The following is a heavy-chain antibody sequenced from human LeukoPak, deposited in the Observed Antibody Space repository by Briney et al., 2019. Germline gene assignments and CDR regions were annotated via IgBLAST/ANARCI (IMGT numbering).Heavy chain of an antibody. D-gene: IGHD3-22*01. J-gene: IGHJ4*02. V-gene: IGHV1-2*02. CDR3: ARDLVYYDSSGYPDY. CDR2: INPNRGGT. CDR1: GYTFTDYY. Sequence: ASVKVSCKASGYTFTDYYMHWVRQAPGQGPEWMGWINPNRGGTNYAQKFQGRATMTRDTSISTAYMELSRLRSDDTAVYYCARDLVYYDSSGYPDYWGQGTLVTVSS.